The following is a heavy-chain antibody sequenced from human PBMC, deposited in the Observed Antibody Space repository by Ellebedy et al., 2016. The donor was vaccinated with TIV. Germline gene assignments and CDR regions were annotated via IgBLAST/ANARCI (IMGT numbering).Heavy chain of an antibody. CDR1: GFTFSSYA. Sequence: GESLKISCAASGFTFSSYAMHWVRQAPGKGLEWVAVISYDGSNKYYADSVKGRFTISRDNSKNTLYLQMNSLRAEDTAVYYCATVRGEGSWGQGTLVTASS. D-gene: IGHD3-10*01. CDR2: ISYDGSNK. CDR3: ATVRGEGS. V-gene: IGHV3-30-3*01. J-gene: IGHJ5*02.